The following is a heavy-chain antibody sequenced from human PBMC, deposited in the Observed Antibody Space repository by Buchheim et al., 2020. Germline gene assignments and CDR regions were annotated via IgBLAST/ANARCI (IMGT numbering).Heavy chain of an antibody. J-gene: IGHJ6*01. CDR3: ARHALAYSNFHYYYYYGMDV. CDR1: GYSFTSYW. CDR2: IDPIVSYT. Sequence: EVQLVQSGAEVKKPGESLRISCKGSGYSFTSYWISWVRQMPGKGLEWMGRIDPIVSYTNYSPSFQGHVTIYADKSISTAFLQWSSLKASDTAMYYCARHALAYSNFHYYYYYGMDVWGQGTT. D-gene: IGHD4-11*01. V-gene: IGHV5-10-1*01.